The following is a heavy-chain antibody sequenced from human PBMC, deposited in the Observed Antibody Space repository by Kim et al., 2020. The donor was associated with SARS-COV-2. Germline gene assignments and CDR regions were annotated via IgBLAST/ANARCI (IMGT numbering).Heavy chain of an antibody. CDR3: ARHYYRITMVRGVIIWFDP. D-gene: IGHD3-10*01. CDR2: IYYSGST. CDR1: GGSISSSSYY. Sequence: SETLSLTCTVSGGSISSSSYYWGWIRQPPGKGLEWIGSIYYSGSTYYNPSLKSRVTISVDTSKNQFSLKLSSVTAADTAVYYCARHYYRITMVRGVIIWFDPWGQGTLVTVSS. J-gene: IGHJ5*02. V-gene: IGHV4-39*01.